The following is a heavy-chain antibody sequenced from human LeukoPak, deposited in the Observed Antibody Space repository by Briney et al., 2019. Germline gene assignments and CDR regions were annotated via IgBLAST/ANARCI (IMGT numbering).Heavy chain of an antibody. CDR3: ARSSRRGYSYGLDY. CDR1: GGSISSYY. J-gene: IGHJ4*02. V-gene: IGHV4-59*01. CDR2: IYYSGST. D-gene: IGHD5-18*01. Sequence: PSETLSLTCTVSGGSISSYYWSWIRQPPGKGLEWIGYIYYSGSTDYNPSLKSRVTISVDTSKNQFSLKLSSVTAADTAVYYCARSSRRGYSYGLDYWGQGTLVTVSS.